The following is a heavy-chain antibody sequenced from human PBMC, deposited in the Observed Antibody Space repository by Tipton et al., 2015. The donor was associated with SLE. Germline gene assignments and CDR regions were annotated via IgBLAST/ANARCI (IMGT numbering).Heavy chain of an antibody. CDR3: ARGGREPNQGGIDY. CDR2: IYYSGST. D-gene: IGHD1-26*01. Sequence: TLSLTCTVSGSSISSSSYYWGWIRQPPGKGLEWIGSIYYSGSTYYNPSLKSRVTISVDTSKNQFSLKLSSVTAADTAVYYCARGGREPNQGGIDYWGQGTLVTVSS. CDR1: GSSISSSSYY. J-gene: IGHJ4*02. V-gene: IGHV4-39*07.